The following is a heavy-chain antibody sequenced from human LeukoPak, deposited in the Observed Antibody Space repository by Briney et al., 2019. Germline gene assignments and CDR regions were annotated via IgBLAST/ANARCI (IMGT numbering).Heavy chain of an antibody. J-gene: IGHJ4*02. CDR2: ISSSSSTI. CDR3: ARVVVRGDDY. D-gene: IGHD3-10*02. Sequence: TGGSLRLSCAASGFTFSSYSMNWVRQAPGKGLEWVSYISSSSSTIYYADSVKGRFTISRDNAKNSLYLQMNSLRAEDTAVYYCARVVVRGDDYRGQGTLVTVSS. V-gene: IGHV3-48*01. CDR1: GFTFSSYS.